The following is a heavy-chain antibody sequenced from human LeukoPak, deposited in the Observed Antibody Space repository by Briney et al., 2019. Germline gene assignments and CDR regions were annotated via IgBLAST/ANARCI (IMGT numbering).Heavy chain of an antibody. V-gene: IGHV1-24*01. J-gene: IGHJ6*02. D-gene: IGHD2-8*01. Sequence: ASVKVSCKVSGYTLTELSMHWVRQAPGKGLEWMGGFDPEDGETIYAQKFQGRVTMTEDTSTDTACMELSSLRSEDTAVYYCATDREMGYYYGMDVWGQGTTVTVSS. CDR3: ATDREMGYYYGMDV. CDR1: GYTLTELS. CDR2: FDPEDGET.